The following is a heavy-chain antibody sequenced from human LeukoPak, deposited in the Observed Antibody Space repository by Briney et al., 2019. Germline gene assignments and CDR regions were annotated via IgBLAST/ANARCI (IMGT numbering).Heavy chain of an antibody. CDR1: GFTFSSYW. CDR3: ARAPSEIGGYYPEYFRH. CDR2: IKSDGST. D-gene: IGHD3-22*01. V-gene: IGHV3-74*01. Sequence: GGSLRLSCAASGFTFSSYWMHWVRQAPGKGLVWVSRIKSDGSTNYADSVKGRFTISRDNAKNTVSLQMNSPRTEDTGVYYCARAPSEIGGYYPEYFRHWGQGTLVTVSS. J-gene: IGHJ1*01.